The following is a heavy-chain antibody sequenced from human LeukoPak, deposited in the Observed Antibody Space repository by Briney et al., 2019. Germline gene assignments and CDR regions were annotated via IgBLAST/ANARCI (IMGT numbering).Heavy chain of an antibody. CDR3: TRDLWYNSL. CDR1: GFTFSSYW. Sequence: GGSLRLSCAASGFTFSSYWMHWVRQAPGEGLVWVSRINTDGSSTSYADSVKGRFTVSRDNAKNTLYLEMNSLRAEDTAVYYCTRDLWYNSLWGQETLVTVSS. J-gene: IGHJ4*02. D-gene: IGHD1-14*01. V-gene: IGHV3-74*01. CDR2: INTDGSST.